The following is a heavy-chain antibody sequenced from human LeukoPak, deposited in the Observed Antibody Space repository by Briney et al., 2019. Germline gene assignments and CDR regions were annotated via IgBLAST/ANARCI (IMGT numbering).Heavy chain of an antibody. CDR3: AELGITMIGGV. V-gene: IGHV3-21*01. D-gene: IGHD3-10*02. Sequence: GGSLRLTCAASGFTFSTYSMNWVRQGPGKGLEWVSTIDFSGDYIYYADSLKGRFTISRDNAKNSLYLQMNSLRAEDTAVYYCAELGITMIGGVWGKGTTVTISS. CDR2: IDFSGDYI. J-gene: IGHJ6*04. CDR1: GFTFSTYS.